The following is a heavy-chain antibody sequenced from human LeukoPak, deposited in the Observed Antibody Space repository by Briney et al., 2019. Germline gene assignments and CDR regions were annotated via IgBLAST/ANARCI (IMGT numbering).Heavy chain of an antibody. D-gene: IGHD2-2*01. CDR2: ISAFGT. CDR1: GFTFSIYA. V-gene: IGHV3-23*01. CDR3: ARGDTEGYAVYDY. Sequence: GGSLRLSCAASGFTFSIYAMSWVRQAPGKGLEWVSSISAFGTYYADSVKGRFTVSRDNSRNTLYLQMGSLRAEDTAVYYCARGDTEGYAVYDYWGQGTLVTVSS. J-gene: IGHJ4*02.